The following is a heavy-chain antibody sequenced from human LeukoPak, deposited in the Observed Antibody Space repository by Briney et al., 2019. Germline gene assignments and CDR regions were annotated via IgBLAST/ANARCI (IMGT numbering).Heavy chain of an antibody. V-gene: IGHV3-23*01. D-gene: IGHD1-1*01. CDR3: ATLVNYWSFDY. CDR1: GFTFSSYA. Sequence: GGSLRLSCAASGFTFSSYAMSWVRQAPGTGLEWVSTISGSGGSTYYADSVKGRFTISRDNSKNTLYLQMNSLRAEDTAVYYCATLVNYWSFDYWGQGTLVTVSS. J-gene: IGHJ4*02. CDR2: ISGSGGST.